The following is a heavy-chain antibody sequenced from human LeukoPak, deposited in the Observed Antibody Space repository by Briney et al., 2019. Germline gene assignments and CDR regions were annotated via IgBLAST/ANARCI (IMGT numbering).Heavy chain of an antibody. Sequence: SETLSLTCTVSGGSISSSSYYWGWIRQPPGKGLEWIGSIYHSGYTYYNPSVESRVTISLDTSKNQFYLKMSSVHAADTAVYYCAKHYMGSYDNRGLDYWGQGTLVTVSS. J-gene: IGHJ4*02. CDR1: GGSISSSSYY. D-gene: IGHD3-10*01. CDR2: IYHSGYT. V-gene: IGHV4-39*01. CDR3: AKHYMGSYDNRGLDY.